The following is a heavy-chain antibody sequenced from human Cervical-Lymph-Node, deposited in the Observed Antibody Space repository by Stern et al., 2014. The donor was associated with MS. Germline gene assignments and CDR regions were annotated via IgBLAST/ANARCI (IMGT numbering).Heavy chain of an antibody. CDR2: INTNTGKT. D-gene: IGHD5-18*01. J-gene: IGHJ4*02. CDR1: GYTFTNYP. CDR3: VRDFVDIPMVSRSDYLDY. Sequence: QVQLVQSGSELKKPGASVNVSCKASGYTFTNYPMNWVRQAPGQGLEWMGWINTNTGKTTYAQGFTGRFVFSLDTSVSTAYLQISSLKPEDTAVYFCVRDFVDIPMVSRSDYLDYWGQGTLVTVSS. V-gene: IGHV7-4-1*02.